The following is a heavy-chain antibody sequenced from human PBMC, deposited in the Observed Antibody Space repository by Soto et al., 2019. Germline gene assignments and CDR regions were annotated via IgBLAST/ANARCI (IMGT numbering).Heavy chain of an antibody. V-gene: IGHV4-31*03. CDR3: AREPRFSGRYVDD. J-gene: IGHJ4*02. CDR2: INYSGGT. Sequence: QVQLQESGPGLVKPSQTLSLTCTVSGGSISSGGYCWSWVRQLPGTGLEWIGYINYSGGTSYNPSLQWRVTMSFAMSKDQFALELISVTAADTAVDYCAREPRFSGRYVDDWGQGTLVTVSS. CDR1: GGSISSGGYC. D-gene: IGHD3-10*01.